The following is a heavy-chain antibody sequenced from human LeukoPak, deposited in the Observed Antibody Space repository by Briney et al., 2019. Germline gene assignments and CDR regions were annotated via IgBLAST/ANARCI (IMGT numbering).Heavy chain of an antibody. CDR1: GFTFSSYS. CDR3: ARDLGIVGDQLDY. D-gene: IGHD1-26*01. CDR2: ISSSSTTI. V-gene: IGHV3-48*01. J-gene: IGHJ4*02. Sequence: PGGSLRLSCAASGFTFSSYSMMWVRQAPGKGLEWVSYISSSSTTIHYADSVKGRFTISRDNAKNSVYLQMNSLRAEDTAVYYCARDLGIVGDQLDYWGQGTLVTVSS.